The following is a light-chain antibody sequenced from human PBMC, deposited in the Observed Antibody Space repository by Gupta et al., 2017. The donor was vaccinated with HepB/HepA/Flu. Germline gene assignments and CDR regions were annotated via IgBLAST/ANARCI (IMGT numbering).Light chain of an antibody. Sequence: HSVLTQPPSAPGPPGQRVTISCPGSSSNIGSNGVNWYQQLPGTAPTLLIYNNDQRPAGVPDRFSGSKADTAASLTISGLQGEEEADYYCATWDASMTALFGGGTKLTVL. J-gene: IGLJ2*01. CDR1: SSNIGSNG. V-gene: IGLV1-44*01. CDR3: ATWDASMTAL. CDR2: NND.